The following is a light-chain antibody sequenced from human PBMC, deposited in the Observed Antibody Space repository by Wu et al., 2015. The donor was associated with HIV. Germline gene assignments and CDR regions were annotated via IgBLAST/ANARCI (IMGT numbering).Light chain of an antibody. Sequence: EIVLTQSPATLSLSPGERATLSCRASQSISGYLAWYQQKPGQAPRLLIYDSSNRATGIPTRFSGSGSGTDFTLTISNLEPEDFAVHYCQQRSKWPLTFGGGTKVE. J-gene: IGKJ4*01. CDR3: QQRSKWPLT. CDR1: QSISGY. V-gene: IGKV3-11*01. CDR2: DSS.